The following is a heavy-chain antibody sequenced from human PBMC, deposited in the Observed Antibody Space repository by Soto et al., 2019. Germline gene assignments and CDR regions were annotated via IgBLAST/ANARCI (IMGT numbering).Heavy chain of an antibody. D-gene: IGHD5-18*01. V-gene: IGHV4-59*01. J-gene: IGHJ4*02. CDR3: ARITAMGTDLDY. Sequence: SETLSLTCAVSGGSISSYYWSWIRQPPGKGLEWIGYIYYSGSTNYNPSRKSRVTISVDTSKNQFSLKLRSVTAADTAVYYCARITAMGTDLDYSGQVTLETVS. CDR2: IYYSGST. CDR1: GGSISSYY.